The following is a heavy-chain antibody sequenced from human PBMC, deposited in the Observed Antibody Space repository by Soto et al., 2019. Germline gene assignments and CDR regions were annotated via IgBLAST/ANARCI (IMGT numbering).Heavy chain of an antibody. J-gene: IGHJ4*02. CDR1: AFTFNNYA. CDR3: ARDYYDSSGYYYFGDV. Sequence: GGSLRLSCAASAFTFNNYAMSWVRQAPGKGLEWVAVISYDGSNKYYADSVKGRFTISRDNSKNTLYLQMNSLRAEDTAVYYCARDYYDSSGYYYFGDVWGQGTLVTVSS. CDR2: ISYDGSNK. D-gene: IGHD3-22*01. V-gene: IGHV3-30-3*01.